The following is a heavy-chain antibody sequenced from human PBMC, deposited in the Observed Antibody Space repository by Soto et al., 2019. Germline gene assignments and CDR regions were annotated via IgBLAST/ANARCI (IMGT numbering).Heavy chain of an antibody. CDR2: ISGSGGST. J-gene: IGHJ3*02. Sequence: GGSLRLSYAATGFTFSSYAKSWVRQAPGKGLEWVSAISGSGGSTYYADSVKGRFTISRDNSKNTLYLQMNSLRAEDTAVYYCAKNFLTYYYDSSGYYYVIGDAFDIWGQGTMVTVS. D-gene: IGHD3-22*01. CDR3: AKNFLTYYYDSSGYYYVIGDAFDI. CDR1: GFTFSSYA. V-gene: IGHV3-23*01.